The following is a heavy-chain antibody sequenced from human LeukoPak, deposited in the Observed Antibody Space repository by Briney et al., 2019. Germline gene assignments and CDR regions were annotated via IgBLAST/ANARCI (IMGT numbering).Heavy chain of an antibody. V-gene: IGHV1-8*01. CDR2: MNPNSGHT. Sequence: ASVKVSCKTSGYTFTSYDINWVRQATGQGLEWMGWMNPNSGHTGYAQKFQGRVTMTRNTSISTAYMELSSLRPEDTAVYYCARGRRYCTNGMCYSNYYYMDVWGKGTTVTVSS. D-gene: IGHD2-8*01. J-gene: IGHJ6*03. CDR1: GYTFTSYD. CDR3: ARGRRYCTNGMCYSNYYYMDV.